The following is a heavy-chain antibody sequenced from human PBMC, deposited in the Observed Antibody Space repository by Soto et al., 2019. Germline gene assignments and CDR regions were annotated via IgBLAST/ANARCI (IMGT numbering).Heavy chain of an antibody. V-gene: IGHV4-31*03. CDR2: IYYSGST. CDR3: VYGDYSWRMDV. D-gene: IGHD4-17*01. CDR1: GGSISSGGYY. J-gene: IGHJ6*02. Sequence: SETLSLTCTVSGGSISSGGYYWSWIRQHPGKGLEWIGYIYYSGSTYYNPSLKSRVTISVDTSKNQFSLKLSSVTAADTAVYYCVYGDYSWRMDVWGQGTTVTVSS.